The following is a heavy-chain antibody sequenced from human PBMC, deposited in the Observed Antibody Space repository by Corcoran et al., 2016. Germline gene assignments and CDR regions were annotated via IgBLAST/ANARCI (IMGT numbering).Heavy chain of an antibody. D-gene: IGHD4-17*01. V-gene: IGHV3-73*02. CDR2: IRSKANSYAT. J-gene: IGHJ3*02. CDR3: TRHVGGDYDLPWGVRAFDI. Sequence: EVQLVESGGGLVQPGGSLKLSCAASGFTFSGSAMHWVRQASGKGLEWVGRIRSKANSYATAYAASVKGRFTISRDDSKNTAYLQMNSLKTEDTAVYYCTRHVGGDYDLPWGVRAFDIWGQGTMVTVSS. CDR1: GFTFSGSA.